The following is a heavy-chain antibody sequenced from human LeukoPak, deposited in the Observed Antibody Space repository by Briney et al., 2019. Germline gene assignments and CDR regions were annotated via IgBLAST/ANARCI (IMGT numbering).Heavy chain of an antibody. V-gene: IGHV1-2*02. Sequence: ASVRVSCKASGYTFTDFYIHWVRQAPGQRLEYLGWIDPDRGSTNYAQKFQGRVTLTRDTSLTTVYMEFNSLTSDDTAVYYCARVLCPSPSRKCCKRFADFDPWGQGTLVTVSA. D-gene: IGHD2/OR15-2a*01. CDR2: IDPDRGST. J-gene: IGHJ5*02. CDR1: GYTFTDFY. CDR3: ARVLCPSPSRKCCKRFADFDP.